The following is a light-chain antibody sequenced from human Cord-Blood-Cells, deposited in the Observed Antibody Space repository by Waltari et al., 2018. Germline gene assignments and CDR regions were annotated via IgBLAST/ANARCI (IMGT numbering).Light chain of an antibody. CDR1: SSDVGGYTL. V-gene: IGLV2-23*02. J-gene: IGLJ3*02. CDR2: EVS. CDR3: CSYAGSSTWV. Sequence: QSALTQPASVSGSPGQSITIPCTGTSSDVGGYTLVPWYQQHPGKAPKLMIYEVSKRPSGVSNRFSGSKSGNTASLTISGLQAEDEADYYCCSYAGSSTWVFGGGTKLTVL.